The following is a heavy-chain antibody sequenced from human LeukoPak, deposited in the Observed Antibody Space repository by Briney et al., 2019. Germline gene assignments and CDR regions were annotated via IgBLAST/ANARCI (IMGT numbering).Heavy chain of an antibody. CDR3: ARDPNGLDYFDY. Sequence: SETLSLTCTVSGGSISSYYWSWIRQPPGKGLEWIGYIYYSGSTNYNPSLKSRVTISVDTSKNQFSLKLSPVTAADTAVYYCARDPNGLDYFDYWGQGTLVTVSS. J-gene: IGHJ4*02. CDR2: IYYSGST. V-gene: IGHV4-59*01. CDR1: GGSISSYY. D-gene: IGHD5-24*01.